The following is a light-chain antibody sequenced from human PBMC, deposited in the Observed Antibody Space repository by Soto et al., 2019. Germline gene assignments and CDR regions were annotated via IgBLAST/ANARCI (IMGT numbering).Light chain of an antibody. Sequence: EIVLTQSPGTLSLSPGERATLFCRASQSVSSSYLAWYQQKPGQAPRLLISAASNRATGIPDRFSGSGSGTDFTLTISRLEPEDFAVYYCRQYNSPPLYIFGQGTKLEIK. V-gene: IGKV3-20*01. J-gene: IGKJ2*01. CDR3: RQYNSPPLYI. CDR2: AAS. CDR1: QSVSSSY.